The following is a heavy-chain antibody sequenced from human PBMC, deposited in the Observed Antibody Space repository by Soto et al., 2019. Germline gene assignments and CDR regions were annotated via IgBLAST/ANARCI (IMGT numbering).Heavy chain of an antibody. CDR3: ARDHYYYDSSGYWDLDY. Sequence: GGSLRLSCAASGFTFSSYAMHWVRQAPGKGLEWVAVISYDGSNKYYADSVKGRFTISRDNSKNTLYLQMNSLRAEDTAVYYCARDHYYYDSSGYWDLDYWGQGTLVTVSS. D-gene: IGHD3-22*01. CDR1: GFTFSSYA. J-gene: IGHJ4*02. CDR2: ISYDGSNK. V-gene: IGHV3-30*04.